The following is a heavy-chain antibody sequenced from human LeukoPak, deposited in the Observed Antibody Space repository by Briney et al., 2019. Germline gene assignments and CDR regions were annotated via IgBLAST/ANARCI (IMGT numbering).Heavy chain of an antibody. CDR3: AKVPGDFDWLFYFDY. V-gene: IGHV3-23*01. CDR1: GFTFSSYA. Sequence: GGSLRLSCAASGFTFSSYAMSWVRQAPGKGLEWVSAISGSGGSTYYADSVKGRFTISRDNPKNTLYLQMNSLRAEDTAVYYCAKVPGDFDWLFYFDYWGQGTLVTVSS. J-gene: IGHJ4*02. CDR2: ISGSGGST. D-gene: IGHD3-9*01.